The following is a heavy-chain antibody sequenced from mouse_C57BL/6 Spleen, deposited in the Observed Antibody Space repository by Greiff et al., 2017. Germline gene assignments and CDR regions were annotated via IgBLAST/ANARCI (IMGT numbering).Heavy chain of an antibody. J-gene: IGHJ1*03. Sequence: QVQLQQSGTELVKPGASVKLSCKASGYTFTSYWMHWVKQRPGQGLEWIGNINPSNGGTNYNEKFKSKATLTVDKSSSTAYMQLSSLTSEDSAVYYCARSGGRSSGYFDVWGTGTTVTVSS. V-gene: IGHV1-53*01. D-gene: IGHD1-1*01. CDR1: GYTFTSYW. CDR3: ARSGGRSSGYFDV. CDR2: INPSNGGT.